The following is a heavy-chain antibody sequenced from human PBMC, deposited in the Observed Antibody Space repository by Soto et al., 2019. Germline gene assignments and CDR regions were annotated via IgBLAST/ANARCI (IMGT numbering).Heavy chain of an antibody. J-gene: IGHJ3*02. CDR1: GFTFSSYA. Sequence: GGSVRLSCAASGFTFSSYAMHWARQAPGKGLEWVAVISYDGSNKYYADSVKGRFTISRDNSKNTLYLQMNSLRAEDTAVYYCAKGGYKWELLPDDAFDIWGQGTMVTVSS. V-gene: IGHV3-30-3*01. CDR3: AKGGYKWELLPDDAFDI. CDR2: ISYDGSNK. D-gene: IGHD1-26*01.